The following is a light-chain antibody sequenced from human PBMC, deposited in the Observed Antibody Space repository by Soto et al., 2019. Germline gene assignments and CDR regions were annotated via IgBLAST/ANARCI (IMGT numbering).Light chain of an antibody. Sequence: EIVMTQSPATLSVSPGERFTLSCRASQSVRSNLAWYQQKPGQAPRLLIYEASTRATGVPARFSGSGSGTEFTLTISSLQSEDFAVYYCQQHNVWPATFGQGPKVEIK. J-gene: IGKJ1*01. CDR3: QQHNVWPAT. CDR1: QSVRSN. CDR2: EAS. V-gene: IGKV3-15*01.